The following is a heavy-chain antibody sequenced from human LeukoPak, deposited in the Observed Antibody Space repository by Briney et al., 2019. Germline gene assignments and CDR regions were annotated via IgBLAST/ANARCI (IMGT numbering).Heavy chain of an antibody. Sequence: PGGSLRLSCEASGFIFGTYGMHWVRQAPGKGLEWVAVIWYDGSNKYYADSVKGRFTISRDNSKNTLYLQMNSLRAEDTAVYYCARDPSIVGATTDLPGYWGQGTLVTVSS. D-gene: IGHD1-26*01. V-gene: IGHV3-33*01. J-gene: IGHJ4*02. CDR3: ARDPSIVGATTDLPGY. CDR2: IWYDGSNK. CDR1: GFIFGTYG.